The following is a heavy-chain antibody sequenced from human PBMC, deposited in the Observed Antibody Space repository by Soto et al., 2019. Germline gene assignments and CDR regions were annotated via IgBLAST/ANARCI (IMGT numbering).Heavy chain of an antibody. CDR2: ISSSSSII. D-gene: IGHD6-13*01. CDR1: GFTFSSYS. CDR3: ARGNRMAAADRMGYYFDY. J-gene: IGHJ4*02. V-gene: IGHV3-48*02. Sequence: EVQLVESGGGLVQPGGSLRLSCAASGFTFSSYSMNWIRQAPGKGLEWVSYISSSSSIIYYADPVQGRFTIFRDNGKNSMYLQMNSLRDEDTAVYYLARGNRMAAADRMGYYFDYWGQGTLVTVSS.